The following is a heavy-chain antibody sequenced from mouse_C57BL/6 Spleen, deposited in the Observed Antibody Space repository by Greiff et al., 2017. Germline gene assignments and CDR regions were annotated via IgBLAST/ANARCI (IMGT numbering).Heavy chain of an antibody. V-gene: IGHV2-2*01. CDR1: GFSLTSYG. Sequence: VQLQQSGPGLVQPSQCLSITCTVSGFSLTSYGVHWVRQSPGKGLAWLGVIWSGGSTAYNAAFISRLSISKDNSKIQVFFKMNSLQAADTAIYYCARISVGFAYWGQGTLVTVSA. CDR3: ARISVGFAY. J-gene: IGHJ3*01. CDR2: IWSGGST. D-gene: IGHD1-1*01.